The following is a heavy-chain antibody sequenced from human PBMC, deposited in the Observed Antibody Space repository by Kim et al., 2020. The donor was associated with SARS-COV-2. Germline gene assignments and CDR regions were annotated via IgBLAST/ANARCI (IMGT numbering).Heavy chain of an antibody. CDR3: ARAFNPVIVVVPAAIPYYYYYGMDV. D-gene: IGHD2-2*02. J-gene: IGHJ6*02. Sequence: ASVKVSCKASGYTFTGYYMHWVRQAPGQGLEWMGGINPNSGGTNYAQKFQGRVTMTRDTSISTAYMELSRLRSDDTAVYYCARAFNPVIVVVPAAIPYYYYYGMDVWGQGTTVTVSS. CDR1: GYTFTGYY. CDR2: INPNSGGT. V-gene: IGHV1-2*02.